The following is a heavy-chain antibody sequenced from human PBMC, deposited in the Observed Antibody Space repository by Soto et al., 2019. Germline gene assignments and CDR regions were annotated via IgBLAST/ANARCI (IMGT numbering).Heavy chain of an antibody. Sequence: GASVKVSCKASGYTFTGYYMHWVRQAPGQGLEWMGWINPNSGGTNYAQKFQGWVTMTRDTSISTAYMELSRLRSDDTAVYYCARGITGTTDKIYYYYGMDVWGQGTPVTVSS. CDR3: ARGITGTTDKIYYYYGMDV. D-gene: IGHD1-20*01. CDR1: GYTFTGYY. V-gene: IGHV1-2*04. CDR2: INPNSGGT. J-gene: IGHJ6*02.